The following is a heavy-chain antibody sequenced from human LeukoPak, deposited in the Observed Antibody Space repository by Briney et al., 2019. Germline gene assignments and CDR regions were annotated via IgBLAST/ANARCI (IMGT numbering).Heavy chain of an antibody. V-gene: IGHV1-18*01. CDR3: ARESSNGWFDP. J-gene: IGHJ5*02. D-gene: IGHD2-8*01. CDR1: RYTFSRFG. CDR2: ISGYDGNT. Sequence: ASVNVSCKTSRYTFSRFGISWVRQAPAQGLEWMGWISGYDGNTNYPQRLQGRVTIATDTSTSTAYMELRNLRSDDTAVYYCARESSNGWFDPWGQGTLVTVSS.